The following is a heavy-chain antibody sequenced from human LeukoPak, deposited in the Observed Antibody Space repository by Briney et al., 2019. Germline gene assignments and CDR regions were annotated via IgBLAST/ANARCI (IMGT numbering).Heavy chain of an antibody. Sequence: SETLSLTCTVSGGSISSYYWSWIRQPPGKGLEWIGYIYYSGSTNYNPSLKSRVTISVDTSKNQFSLKLSSVTAADTAVYYCARRLGTPYWYFDLWGRGTLVTVSS. CDR2: IYYSGST. V-gene: IGHV4-59*12. CDR3: ARRLGTPYWYFDL. J-gene: IGHJ2*01. D-gene: IGHD6-13*01. CDR1: GGSISSYY.